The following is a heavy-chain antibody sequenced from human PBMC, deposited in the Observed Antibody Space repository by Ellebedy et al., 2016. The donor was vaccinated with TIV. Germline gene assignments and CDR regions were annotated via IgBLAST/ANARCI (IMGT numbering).Heavy chain of an antibody. CDR2: INWNGGST. V-gene: IGHV3-20*04. D-gene: IGHD2-15*01. J-gene: IGHJ4*02. Sequence: GESLKISCAASGFTFDDYGMSWVRQAPGKGLEWVSGINWNGGSTGYADSVKGRFTISRDNAKNSLYLQMNSLRAEDTALYYCARDQDLHVFAGPSFDYWGQGTLVTVSS. CDR1: GFTFDDYG. CDR3: ARDQDLHVFAGPSFDY.